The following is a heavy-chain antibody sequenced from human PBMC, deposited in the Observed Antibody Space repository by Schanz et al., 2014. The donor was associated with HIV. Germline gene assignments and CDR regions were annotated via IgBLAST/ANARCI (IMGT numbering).Heavy chain of an antibody. J-gene: IGHJ4*02. Sequence: EVQLLESGGGLVQPGGSLRLSCAASGFTFSNYAMGWVRQAPGKGLEWVSGISISGETTYYADSVKGRFTISRDNSKNTLYLQMNSLRVEDTAVYYCANEEVPNDYWGQGTLVTVSS. CDR2: ISISGETT. CDR1: GFTFSNYA. CDR3: ANEEVPNDY. V-gene: IGHV3-23*01.